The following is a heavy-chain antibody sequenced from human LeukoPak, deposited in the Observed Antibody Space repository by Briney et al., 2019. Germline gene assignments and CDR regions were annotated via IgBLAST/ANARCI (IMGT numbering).Heavy chain of an antibody. CDR1: GYTFTSYD. Sequence: ASVKVSCKASGYTFTSYDINWVRQATGQGLEWMGWMNPSSGNTGYAQKFQGRVTMTRNTSISTAYMELSSLRSEDTAVYYCARKRIGTSWFDPWGQGTLVTVSS. J-gene: IGHJ5*02. V-gene: IGHV1-8*01. D-gene: IGHD6-13*01. CDR3: ARKRIGTSWFDP. CDR2: MNPSSGNT.